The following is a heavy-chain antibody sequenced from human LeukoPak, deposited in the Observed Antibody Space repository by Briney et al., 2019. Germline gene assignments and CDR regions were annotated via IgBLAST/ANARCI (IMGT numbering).Heavy chain of an antibody. CDR1: GFTFSSYG. D-gene: IGHD6-6*01. J-gene: IGHJ6*02. Sequence: GGSLRLSCAASGFTFSSYGMHWVRQAPGKGLEWVAVLSYDGSNKYYADSVKGRFTISRDNSKNTLYLQMNSLRAEDTAVYYCAREGPGVHYGMDVWGQGTTVTVSS. V-gene: IGHV3-30*03. CDR2: LSYDGSNK. CDR3: AREGPGVHYGMDV.